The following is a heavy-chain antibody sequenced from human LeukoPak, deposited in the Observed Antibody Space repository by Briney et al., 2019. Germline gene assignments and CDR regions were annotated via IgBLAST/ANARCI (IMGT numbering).Heavy chain of an antibody. V-gene: IGHV1-3*03. Sequence: GASVKVSCKASGYTFTNYAIYWVRQAPGQRFEWMGWINAANGHTKYSQEFQDRITITRDTSATTAYMELNNLRSEDMARYYCARGRGPPNTNRDFYFYYYMDVWGTGTTVTVSS. CDR2: INAANGHT. CDR1: GYTFTNYA. J-gene: IGHJ6*03. CDR3: ARGRGPPNTNRDFYFYYYMDV. D-gene: IGHD3-10*01.